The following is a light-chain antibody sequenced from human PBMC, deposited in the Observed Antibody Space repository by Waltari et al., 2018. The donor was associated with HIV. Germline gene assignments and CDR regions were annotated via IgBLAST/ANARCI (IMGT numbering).Light chain of an antibody. CDR3: QTWDTGIRV. CDR2: LNSDGSH. Sequence: QLVLTQSPSASASLGASVKFTCTLSSGHSNYDIAWHQQQPEKGPRYLMKLNSDGSHSKGDGIPDRFSGSSSGAVRYLTISSLQSEDEADYYCQTWDTGIRVFGGGTKLTVL. V-gene: IGLV4-69*01. J-gene: IGLJ3*02. CDR1: SGHSNYD.